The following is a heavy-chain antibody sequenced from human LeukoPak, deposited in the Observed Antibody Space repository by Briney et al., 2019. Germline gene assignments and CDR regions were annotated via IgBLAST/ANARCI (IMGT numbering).Heavy chain of an antibody. CDR2: ISYDGSNK. CDR3: ARRYYYYYYMDV. V-gene: IGHV3-30-3*01. Sequence: GGSLRLSCAASGFTFSSYAMHWVRQAPGKGLEWVAVISYDGSNKYYADSVKGRFTISRDNSKNTLYLQMNSLRAEDTAEYYCARRYYYYYYMDVWGKGTTVTVSS. J-gene: IGHJ6*03. CDR1: GFTFSSYA.